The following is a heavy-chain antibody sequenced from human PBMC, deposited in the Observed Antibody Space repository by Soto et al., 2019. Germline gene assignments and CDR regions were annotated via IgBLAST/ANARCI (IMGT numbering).Heavy chain of an antibody. CDR2: IYYSGST. CDR3: ARQHADYRNRAIDY. CDR1: GGSISSYY. V-gene: IGHV4-59*01. J-gene: IGHJ4*02. D-gene: IGHD4-17*01. Sequence: SETLSLTCTVSGGSISSYYWSWIRQPPGRGLEWIGYIYYSGSTNYNPSLKSRVTISVDTSKNQFSLKLSSVTAADTAVYYCARQHADYRNRAIDYWGQGILVTVS.